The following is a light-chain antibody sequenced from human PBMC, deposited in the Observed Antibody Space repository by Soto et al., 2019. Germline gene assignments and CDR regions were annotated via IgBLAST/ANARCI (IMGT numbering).Light chain of an antibody. J-gene: IGKJ1*01. Sequence: EIVMTQSPATLSMSPGERATLSCRASETISNNLVWYQQKPGQAPRLLIHEASTRATGIPARFSGSGSGTEFTLTISSLQSEDFAVYYCQQYKNWPRTFGQGTKVEIK. CDR1: ETISNN. V-gene: IGKV3D-15*01. CDR2: EAS. CDR3: QQYKNWPRT.